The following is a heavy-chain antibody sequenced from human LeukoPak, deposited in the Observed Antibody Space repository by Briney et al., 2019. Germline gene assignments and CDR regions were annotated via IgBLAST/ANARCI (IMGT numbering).Heavy chain of an antibody. J-gene: IGHJ4*02. V-gene: IGHV3-7*01. CDR2: INPAGTET. CDR1: GFSFSAYW. D-gene: IGHD6-13*01. CDR3: ARDHGIAAAGTDY. Sequence: GGSLRLSCAASGFSFSAYWMTWVRQAPGTGLEWVANINPAGTETYYVDPVKGRFTISRDNAKKSLYLQMNSLRAEDTAVYYCARDHGIAAAGTDYWGQGTLVTVSS.